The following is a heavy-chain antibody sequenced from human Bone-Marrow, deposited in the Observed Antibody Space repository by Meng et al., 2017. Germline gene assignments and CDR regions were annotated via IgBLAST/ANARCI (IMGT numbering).Heavy chain of an antibody. CDR1: GGSISSSHW. V-gene: IGHV4-4*02. CDR2: IYHDGST. CDR3: ARAAYDIWSGYAP. Sequence: QGKLQGAGPGLVKPSGTLSLTCAVSGGSISSSHWWGWVRQPPGKGLEWIGEIYHDGSTNYTPSLKSRVTISVDKSKNQFSLKLSSVTAADTAVYYRARAAYDIWSGYAPWGQGSLVTVSS. D-gene: IGHD3-3*01. J-gene: IGHJ5*02.